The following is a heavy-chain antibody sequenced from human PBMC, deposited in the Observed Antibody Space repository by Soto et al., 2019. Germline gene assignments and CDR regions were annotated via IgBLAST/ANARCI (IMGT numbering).Heavy chain of an antibody. Sequence: QVQLQESGPGLVKPSETLSLTCTVSGGSISSYYWSWIRQPPGKGLEWIGYIYYSGSTNYNPSLKSRVTISVETSKNQYSLKLSSVTAADTAVYYCARDWLADDGYYFDYWGQGTLVTVSS. D-gene: IGHD3-22*01. V-gene: IGHV4-59*01. CDR2: IYYSGST. J-gene: IGHJ4*02. CDR1: GGSISSYY. CDR3: ARDWLADDGYYFDY.